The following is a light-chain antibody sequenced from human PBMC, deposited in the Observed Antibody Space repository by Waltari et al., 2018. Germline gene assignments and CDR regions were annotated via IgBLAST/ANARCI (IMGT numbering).Light chain of an antibody. J-gene: IGLJ1*01. CDR3: QSADSSGTYEV. CDR1: ALPKQF. Sequence: SYELTQPPSVSVSPGQTARITCSGDALPKQFAYWYQQKPGQAPVVVIYKDTDRPSGMPERFSGSSSGTTVTLTIRGVQAEDEADYYCQSADSSGTYEVFGTGTKVTVL. CDR2: KDT. V-gene: IGLV3-25*03.